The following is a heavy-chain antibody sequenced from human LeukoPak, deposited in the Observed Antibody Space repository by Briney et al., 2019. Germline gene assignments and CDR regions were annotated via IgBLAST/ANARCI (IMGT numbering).Heavy chain of an antibody. D-gene: IGHD3-10*01. Sequence: GGSLRLSCAASGFTFSSYSMNWVRQAPGKGLEWVSYISSSSSTIYYADSVKGRFTISRDNAKNSLYLQMNSLRGEDTAVYYCARGAITMVRGVIIFDYWGQGTLVTVSS. CDR3: ARGAITMVRGVIIFDY. V-gene: IGHV3-48*01. CDR1: GFTFSSYS. J-gene: IGHJ4*02. CDR2: ISSSSSTI.